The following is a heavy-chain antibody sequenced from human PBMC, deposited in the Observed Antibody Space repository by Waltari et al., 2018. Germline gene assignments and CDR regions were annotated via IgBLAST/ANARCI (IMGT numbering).Heavy chain of an antibody. CDR2: FHTRGST. CDR1: GDSIGSGNYY. Sequence: QVQLQESGPGLVGPSETLSLTCSVSGDSIGSGNYYWGWIRQSAGKGLEWIGRFHTRGSTEYPASLQSRVTISKDTSNNRFSLKLTSVTATDTAVYYCTKSASCDMDPSCDVVAYWGQGTLVTVSA. D-gene: IGHD2-15*01. J-gene: IGHJ4*02. CDR3: TKSASCDMDPSCDVVAY. V-gene: IGHV4-61*02.